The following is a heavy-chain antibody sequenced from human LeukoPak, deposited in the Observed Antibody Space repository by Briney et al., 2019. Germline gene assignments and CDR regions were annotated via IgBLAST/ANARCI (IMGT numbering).Heavy chain of an antibody. Sequence: ASVEVSCKASGYTFTSYGISWVRQAPGQGLEWMGWISAYNGNTNYAQKLQGRVTMTTDTSTSTAYMELRSLRSDDTAVYYCARDLGAAAGNGNFDYWGQGTLVTVSS. CDR3: ARDLGAAAGNGNFDY. CDR2: ISAYNGNT. J-gene: IGHJ4*02. CDR1: GYTFTSYG. V-gene: IGHV1-18*01. D-gene: IGHD6-13*01.